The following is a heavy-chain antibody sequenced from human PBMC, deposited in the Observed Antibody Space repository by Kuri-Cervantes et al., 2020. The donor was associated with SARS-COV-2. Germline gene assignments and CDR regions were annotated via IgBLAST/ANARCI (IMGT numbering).Heavy chain of an antibody. CDR2: ISYDGSNK. CDR3: AKDPSPYSVLLWFGEFGFDY. CDR1: GFTFSSYG. J-gene: IGHJ4*02. Sequence: GESLKIFCAASGFTFSSYGMHWVRQAPGKGLEWVAVISYDGSNKYYADSVKGRFTISRDNPKNTLYLQMNSLRAEDTAVYYCAKDPSPYSVLLWFGEFGFDYWGQGTLVTVSS. V-gene: IGHV3-30*18. D-gene: IGHD3-10*01.